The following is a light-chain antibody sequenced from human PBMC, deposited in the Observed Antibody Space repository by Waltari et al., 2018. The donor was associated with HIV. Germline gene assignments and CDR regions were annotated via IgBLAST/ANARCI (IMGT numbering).Light chain of an antibody. J-gene: IGKJ4*01. Sequence: EIVLTQSPGTLSVSPGERATLSCRASQSISSSDLAWYQQKPGQAPRLLIYGASSGATGIPDRFSGSGSGTDFTITISRLEPEDFAVYYCQQYGNSPLTFGGGTKVEIK. CDR2: GAS. V-gene: IGKV3-20*01. CDR3: QQYGNSPLT. CDR1: QSISSSD.